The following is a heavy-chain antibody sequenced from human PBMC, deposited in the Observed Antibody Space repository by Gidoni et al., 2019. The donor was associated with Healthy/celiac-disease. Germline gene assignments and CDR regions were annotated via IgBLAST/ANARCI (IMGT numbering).Heavy chain of an antibody. V-gene: IGHV3-48*02. J-gene: IGHJ6*02. CDR2: ISSSSSTI. CDR3: ARDSGLGYCSSTSCYRSYYGMDV. Sequence: EVQLVESGGGLVQPGGSLRLSCAASGFTFSSYSVNWVRQAPGKGMVWVAYISSSSSTICYADSVKGRFTISRDNAKNSLYLQMNSLRDEDTAVYYCARDSGLGYCSSTSCYRSYYGMDVWGQGTTVTVSS. CDR1: GFTFSSYS. D-gene: IGHD2-2*01.